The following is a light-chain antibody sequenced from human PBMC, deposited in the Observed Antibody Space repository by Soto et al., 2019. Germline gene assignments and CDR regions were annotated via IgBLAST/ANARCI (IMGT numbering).Light chain of an antibody. V-gene: IGKV3-20*01. CDR2: GAS. CDR1: QSVSSNY. Sequence: ENVLTQSPGTLSLSPGERATLSCRASQSVSSNYLAWYQKKPGQAPRLLIYGASIRASGVPDRFSGSGSGAYFPLTISRLQHEDFAVYYCQQYYSSRTFGQGTRLEI. CDR3: QQYYSSRT. J-gene: IGKJ5*01.